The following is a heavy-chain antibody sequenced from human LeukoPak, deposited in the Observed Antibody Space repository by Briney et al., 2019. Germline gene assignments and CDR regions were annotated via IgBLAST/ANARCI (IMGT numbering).Heavy chain of an antibody. CDR3: ARGKDDYDFWSGYPH. D-gene: IGHD3-3*01. Sequence: PSETLSLTCAVYGGSISGYYWSWIVQPPGRELEWIGESNDSGSTNYTPSLKSRVTISLDTSKNQFSLRLRSVTAADTAVYYCARGKDDYDFWSGYPHWGQGTLVTVSS. CDR2: SNDSGST. J-gene: IGHJ4*02. V-gene: IGHV4-34*01. CDR1: GGSISGYY.